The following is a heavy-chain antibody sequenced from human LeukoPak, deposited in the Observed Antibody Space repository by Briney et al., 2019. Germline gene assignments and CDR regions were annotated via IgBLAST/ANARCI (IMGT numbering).Heavy chain of an antibody. CDR1: GVSVSSSSYY. V-gene: IGHV4-39*01. D-gene: IGHD1-1*01. J-gene: IGHJ4*02. CDR3: ASLGWNGDY. CDR2: TYYGGNT. Sequence: SETLSLTCTVSGVSVSSSSYYWGWIRQPPGKGLECIATTYYGGNTYYHPSLKSRVTISVDTSKNQFSLKVSSATATDTTVYYCASLGWNGDYWGQGTLVTVSS.